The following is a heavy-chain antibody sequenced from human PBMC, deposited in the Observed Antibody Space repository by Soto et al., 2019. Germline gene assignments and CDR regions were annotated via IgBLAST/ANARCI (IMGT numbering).Heavy chain of an antibody. J-gene: IGHJ6*02. CDR2: ISAYNGNT. CDR3: ARVGGSVVPAAMVYYYGMDV. CDR1: GYTFTSYV. D-gene: IGHD2-2*01. Sequence: GASVKVSCKASGYTFTSYVISWVRQAPGQGLEWMGWISAYNGNTNYAQKLQGRVTMTTDTSTSTAYMELRSLRSDDTAVYYCARVGGSVVPAAMVYYYGMDVWGQGTTVTVSS. V-gene: IGHV1-18*01.